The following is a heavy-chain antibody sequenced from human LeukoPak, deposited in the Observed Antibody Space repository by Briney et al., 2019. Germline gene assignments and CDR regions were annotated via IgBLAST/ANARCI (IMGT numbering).Heavy chain of an antibody. CDR2: INHSGST. J-gene: IGHJ4*02. Sequence: SETLSLTCAVYGGSFSGYYWSWIRQPPGKGLEWIGEINHSGSTNYNPSLKSRVTISVDTSKNQFSLKLSSVTAADTAVHYCARLQSKKYYFDYWGQGTLVTVSS. CDR3: ARLQSKKYYFDY. V-gene: IGHV4-34*01. CDR1: GGSFSGYY.